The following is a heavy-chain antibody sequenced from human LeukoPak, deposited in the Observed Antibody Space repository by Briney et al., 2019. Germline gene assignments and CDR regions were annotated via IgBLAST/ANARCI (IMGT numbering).Heavy chain of an antibody. V-gene: IGHV3-11*01. CDR1: GFTFSVYY. J-gene: IGHJ4*02. CDR3: ARDFRDRSMPIEY. CDR2: ISRSGSSI. Sequence: GGSLRLSCAASGFTFSVYYMSWIRQAPGKGLEWLSYISRSGSSIHYADSVKGRFTISRDNAKNSLDLQMNSLRVEDTAVYYCARDFRDRSMPIEYWGQGTLVSVSS. D-gene: IGHD2/OR15-2a*01.